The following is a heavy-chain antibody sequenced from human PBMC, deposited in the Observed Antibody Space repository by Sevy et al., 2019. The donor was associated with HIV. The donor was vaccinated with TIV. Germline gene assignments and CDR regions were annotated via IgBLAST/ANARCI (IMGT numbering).Heavy chain of an antibody. Sequence: ASVKVSCKGSGGTFSSYAISWVRQAPGQGLEWMGGIIPIFGTANYAQTFQGRVTITADESTSTAYMELSSLRSEDTAVYYCARDRAVPSLAAAGRGRFDPWGQGTLVTVSS. J-gene: IGHJ5*02. CDR3: ARDRAVPSLAAAGRGRFDP. CDR2: IIPIFGTA. CDR1: GGTFSSYA. D-gene: IGHD6-13*01. V-gene: IGHV1-69*13.